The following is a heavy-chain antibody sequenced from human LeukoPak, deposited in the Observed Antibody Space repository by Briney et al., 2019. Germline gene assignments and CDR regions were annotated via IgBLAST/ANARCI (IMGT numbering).Heavy chain of an antibody. CDR1: GFSFSSYA. Sequence: GGSLRLSCVGSGFSFSSYAMSWVRQAPGKGLEWVSGISGSGGNTYYAVSIKGRFTISRDNSKNTLYLQMNSLRAEDTAVYYCAKRYDFWSGSFNYYNMDVWGQGTTVTVSS. CDR3: AKRYDFWSGSFNYYNMDV. V-gene: IGHV3-23*01. D-gene: IGHD3-3*01. CDR2: ISGSGGNT. J-gene: IGHJ6*02.